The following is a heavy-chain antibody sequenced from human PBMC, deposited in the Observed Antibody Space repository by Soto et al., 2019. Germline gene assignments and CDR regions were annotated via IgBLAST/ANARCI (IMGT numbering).Heavy chain of an antibody. Sequence: QVQLVQSGAEVKKPGASVKVSCKASGYTFTRYYMHWVRQAPGHGLEWMGIINPSGGSTSYAQKFQGRVTTTRDTSTSTVYMELSSLRSEDTAVYYCARESMSARDIDPYWGQGTLVTVSS. CDR3: ARESMSARDIDPY. V-gene: IGHV1-46*01. J-gene: IGHJ4*02. CDR2: INPSGGST. CDR1: GYTFTRYY.